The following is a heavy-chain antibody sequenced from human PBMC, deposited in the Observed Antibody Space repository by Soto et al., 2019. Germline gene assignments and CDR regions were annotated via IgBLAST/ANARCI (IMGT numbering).Heavy chain of an antibody. CDR3: ARKTMVRGVTLWFFDY. Sequence: GESLKISCKGSGYSFTSYWIGWVRQMPGKGLEWMGIIYPGDSDTRYSPSFHGQVTISAEKSISTAYLQWSSLKASDTAMYYCARKTMVRGVTLWFFDYWGQGTLVTVSS. J-gene: IGHJ4*02. D-gene: IGHD3-10*01. V-gene: IGHV5-51*01. CDR2: IYPGDSDT. CDR1: GYSFTSYW.